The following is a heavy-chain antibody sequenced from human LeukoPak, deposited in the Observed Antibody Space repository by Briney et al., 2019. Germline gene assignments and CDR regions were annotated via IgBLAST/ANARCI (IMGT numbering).Heavy chain of an antibody. Sequence: GGSLRLSCAAPGFTFRNYGMHWVRQAPGKGLEWVANIWFDGSKDFYAESVKGRFTISRDNSENTLYLQMNSLRAEDTAIYHCARGGRYCTTTNCYIGKWGQGTLVTVSS. CDR2: IWFDGSKD. D-gene: IGHD2-2*02. CDR3: ARGGRYCTTTNCYIGK. CDR1: GFTFRNYG. J-gene: IGHJ4*02. V-gene: IGHV3-33*01.